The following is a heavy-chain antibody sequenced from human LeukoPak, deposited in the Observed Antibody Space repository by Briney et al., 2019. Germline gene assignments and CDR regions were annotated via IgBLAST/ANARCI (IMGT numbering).Heavy chain of an antibody. D-gene: IGHD1-7*01. CDR3: AKDQLELRHYYYYGMDV. CDR2: ISYDGSNK. J-gene: IGHJ6*02. Sequence: GGSLRLSCAASGFTFSSYGMHWVRQAPGKGLEWVAVISYDGSNKYYADSVKGRFTISRDNSKNTLYLQMNSLRAEDTAAYYCAKDQLELRHYYYYGMDVWGQGTTVTVSS. V-gene: IGHV3-30*18. CDR1: GFTFSSYG.